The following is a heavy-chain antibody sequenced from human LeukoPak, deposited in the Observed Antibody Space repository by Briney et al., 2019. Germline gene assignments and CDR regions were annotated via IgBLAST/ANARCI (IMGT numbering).Heavy chain of an antibody. V-gene: IGHV3-21*01. J-gene: IGHJ4*02. CDR2: ISSSSSYI. D-gene: IGHD1-26*01. CDR3: ARDNIVGAGGYYFDY. Sequence: PGGSLRLSCAASGFTFSSYSMNWVRQAPGKGLEWVSSISSSSSYIYYADSVKGRFTISRDNAKNSLYLQMNSLRAEDTAVYYCARDNIVGAGGYYFDYWGQGTLVTVSS. CDR1: GFTFSSYS.